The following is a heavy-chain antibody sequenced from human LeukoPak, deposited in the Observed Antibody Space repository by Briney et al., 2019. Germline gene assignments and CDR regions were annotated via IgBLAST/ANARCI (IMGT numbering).Heavy chain of an antibody. CDR3: ALRGYNTFTDY. CDR2: MNPNSGHT. V-gene: IGHV1-8*01. Sequence: ASVKVSCKASGYTFISYDINWVRQATGQGLEWMGWMNPNSGHTAYAQKFQGRVTMTRNTSISTAYMELSSLRSEDTAVYYCALRGYNTFTDYWGQGTLVTVSS. CDR1: GYTFISYD. D-gene: IGHD5-18*01. J-gene: IGHJ4*02.